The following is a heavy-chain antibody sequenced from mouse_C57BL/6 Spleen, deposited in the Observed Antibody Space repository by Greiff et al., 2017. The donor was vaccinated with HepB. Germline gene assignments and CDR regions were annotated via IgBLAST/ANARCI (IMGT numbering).Heavy chain of an antibody. J-gene: IGHJ2*01. Sequence: QVQLKQSGAELVRPGASVTLSCKASSYTFTDYEMHWVKQTPVHGLEWIGAIDPETGGTAYNQKFKGKAILTADKSSSTAYMELRSLTSEDSAVYYCTRWSGGYWGQGTTLTVSS. CDR2: IDPETGGT. CDR3: TRWSGGY. V-gene: IGHV1-15*01. CDR1: SYTFTDYE.